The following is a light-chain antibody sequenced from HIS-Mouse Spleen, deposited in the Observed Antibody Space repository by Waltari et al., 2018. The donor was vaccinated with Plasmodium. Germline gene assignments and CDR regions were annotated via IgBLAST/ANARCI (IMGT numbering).Light chain of an antibody. Sequence: EIVMTQSPATLSVSPGERATLSCRASQIVSSNLAWYQQKPVQAPRLLIYGASTRATGIPARFSGSGSGTEFTLTISSLQSEDFAVYYCQQYNNWSFTFGPGTKVDIK. CDR2: GAS. CDR3: QQYNNWSFT. CDR1: QIVSSN. V-gene: IGKV3-15*01. J-gene: IGKJ3*01.